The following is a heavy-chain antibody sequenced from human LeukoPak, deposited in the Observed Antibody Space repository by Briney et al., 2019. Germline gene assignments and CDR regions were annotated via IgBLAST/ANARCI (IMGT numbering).Heavy chain of an antibody. V-gene: IGHV3-21*01. Sequence: PGGSLRLSCAASGFTFSSYSINWVRQAPGKGLEWVSSISSSSSYIYYADSVKGRFTISRDNAKNSLYLQMNSLRAEDTAVYYCASLTAAASTGAFDIWGQGTMVTVSS. CDR3: ASLTAAASTGAFDI. CDR1: GFTFSSYS. CDR2: ISSSSSYI. J-gene: IGHJ3*02. D-gene: IGHD6-13*01.